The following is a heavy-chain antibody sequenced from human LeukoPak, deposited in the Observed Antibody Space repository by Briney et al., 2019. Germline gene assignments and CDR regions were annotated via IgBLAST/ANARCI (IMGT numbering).Heavy chain of an antibody. CDR1: GGTFNTYT. CDR3: ARESPHSSGWDNSLDI. CDR2: IIPMLEIT. D-gene: IGHD6-19*01. V-gene: IGHV1-69*04. J-gene: IGHJ3*02. Sequence: SVKVSCKASGGTFNTYTFHWVRQAPGQGLEWVGRIIPMLEITNYPQKLQGRVAITADESTSAAYMELSSLTSEDTAVYYCARESPHSSGWDNSLDIWGQGTMVTVSS.